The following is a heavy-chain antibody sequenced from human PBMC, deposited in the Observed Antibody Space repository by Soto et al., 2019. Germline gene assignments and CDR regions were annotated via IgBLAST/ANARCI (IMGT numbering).Heavy chain of an antibody. V-gene: IGHV3-30-3*01. CDR2: ISHDGSNK. CDR3: ASQLGGGWYHYFDY. Sequence: QVQLVESGGGVVQPGRSLRLSCAASGFTFSSYAMHWVRQAPGKGLEWVAVISHDGSNKYYADSVKGRFTISRDNSKNTLYLQMNSLRAEDTAVYYCASQLGGGWYHYFDYWGQGTLVTVSS. CDR1: GFTFSSYA. J-gene: IGHJ4*02. D-gene: IGHD6-19*01.